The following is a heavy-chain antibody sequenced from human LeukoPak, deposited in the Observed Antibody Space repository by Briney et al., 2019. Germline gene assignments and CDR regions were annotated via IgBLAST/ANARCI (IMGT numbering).Heavy chain of an antibody. J-gene: IGHJ6*03. CDR1: GGSISSYY. CDR2: IYYSGST. D-gene: IGHD2-8*01. CDR3: ARDRRYCTNGVCYYYYYYMDV. V-gene: IGHV4-59*01. Sequence: PSKTLSLTCTVSGGSISSYYWSWIRQPPGKGLEWIGYIYYSGSTNYNPSLKSRVTISVDTSKNQFSLKLSSVTAADTAVYYCARDRRYCTNGVCYYYYYYMDVWGKGTTVTVSS.